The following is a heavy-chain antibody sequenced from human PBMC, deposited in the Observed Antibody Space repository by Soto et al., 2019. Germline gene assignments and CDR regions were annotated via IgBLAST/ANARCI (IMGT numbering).Heavy chain of an antibody. D-gene: IGHD6-19*01. CDR3: ARGVSGWSPFDV. Sequence: ASVKVSCKASGYTFTSYGISWVRQAPGQGLEWMGWISAYNGITHYAQKFQGWVTLTRDTSVSTAYMELNRLKSDDTAVFFCARGVSGWSPFDVWGQGTLVTVAS. CDR2: ISAYNGIT. V-gene: IGHV1-18*04. CDR1: GYTFTSYG. J-gene: IGHJ4*02.